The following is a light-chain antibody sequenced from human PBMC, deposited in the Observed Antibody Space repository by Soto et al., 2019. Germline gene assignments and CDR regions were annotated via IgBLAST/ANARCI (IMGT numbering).Light chain of an antibody. CDR2: AAS. Sequence: IQMTQSPSSLSASVGDRVTITCRASKTISNYLNWYQKKPGKAPQLLIYAASTLQRGVPSRFSGSGSGTDFTLTIGSLQPEDSATYYCQQSYSPPPITFGQGTRLEIK. J-gene: IGKJ5*01. CDR1: KTISNY. CDR3: QQSYSPPPIT. V-gene: IGKV1-39*01.